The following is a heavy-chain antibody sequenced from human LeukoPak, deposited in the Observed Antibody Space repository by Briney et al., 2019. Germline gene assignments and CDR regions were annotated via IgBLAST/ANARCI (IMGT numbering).Heavy chain of an antibody. J-gene: IGHJ3*02. CDR2: IYYSGSN. CDR1: GVSISSYY. CDR3: ARVRRAFGAFDI. V-gene: IGHV4-59*01. D-gene: IGHD3-16*01. Sequence: PSATLSLTCTVSGVSISSYYWSWIRQPPGKGLEWIGYIYYSGSNNYNPSLKSRVTISVDTSKNQFSLKLSSVTAADTAVYYCARVRRAFGAFDIWGQGTMVTVSS.